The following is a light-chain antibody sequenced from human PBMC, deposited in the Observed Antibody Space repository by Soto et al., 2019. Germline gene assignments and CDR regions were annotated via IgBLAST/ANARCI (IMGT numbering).Light chain of an antibody. CDR1: ITDVGKYNY. CDR3: CSYAGSYTYV. V-gene: IGLV2-11*01. Sequence: QSVLTQPRSVSGSPGQSVTISCTGTITDVGKYNYVSWYQQHPGKAPKLLMYDVTQRPSGVPDRFSGSKSADTASLTISGLQAEDEADYYCCSYAGSYTYVFGAGTKVTVL. CDR2: DVT. J-gene: IGLJ1*01.